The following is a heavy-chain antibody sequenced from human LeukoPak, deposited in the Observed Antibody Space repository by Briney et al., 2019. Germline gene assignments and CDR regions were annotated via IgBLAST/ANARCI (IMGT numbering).Heavy chain of an antibody. CDR2: IYYSGST. V-gene: IGHV4-30-4*01. J-gene: IGHJ4*02. Sequence: SQTLSLTCSVSGGSISSGDYYWNWIRQPPGKGLEWLGYIYYSGSTYYNPSLMSRVTISVDASKNQFSLKLTSVTVADTAVYYCARAPRGNLQGDCWGQGTLVTVSS. CDR3: ARAPRGNLQGDC. CDR1: GGSISSGDYY. D-gene: IGHD3-10*01.